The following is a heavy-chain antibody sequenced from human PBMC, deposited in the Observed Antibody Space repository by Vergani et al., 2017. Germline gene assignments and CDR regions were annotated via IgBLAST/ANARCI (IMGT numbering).Heavy chain of an antibody. CDR3: ARDRGDTIYYYYYMDV. J-gene: IGHJ6*03. Sequence: EVQLVESGGGLVKPGGSLRLSCAASGFTFSSYSMNWVRQAPGKGLEWVSSISSSSSYIYYADSVKGRFTIFRDNAKNSLYLQMNSLRAQDTAVYYCARDRGDTIYYYYYMDVWGKGTTVTVSS. CDR2: ISSSSSYI. V-gene: IGHV3-21*01. CDR1: GFTFSSYS. D-gene: IGHD3-10*01.